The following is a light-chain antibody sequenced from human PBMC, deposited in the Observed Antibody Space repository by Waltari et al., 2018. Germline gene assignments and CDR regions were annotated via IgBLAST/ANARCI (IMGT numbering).Light chain of an antibody. V-gene: IGKV1-5*03. J-gene: IGKJ2*01. CDR2: KTS. CDR3: QQYSGYST. Sequence: DIQMTQSPSTLSASVGDRVTITCRASQSIDTWFAWHQQKPGKAPKLLLYKTSTLESGVPSRFSGSGSGTEFTLTISSLQPDDFATYYCQQYSGYSTFGQGTKLEIK. CDR1: QSIDTW.